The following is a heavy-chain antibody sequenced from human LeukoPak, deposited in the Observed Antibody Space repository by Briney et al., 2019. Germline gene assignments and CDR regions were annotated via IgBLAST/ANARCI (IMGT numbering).Heavy chain of an antibody. J-gene: IGHJ4*02. Sequence: GGSLRLSCVASVSSGLTRWMNWVRQAPGKGLEWVAIIKEDGSDKYYVDSVKGRFTISRDNAKNSVYLQMNILRVEDTAVYYCSSAAGWEFGYWGQGTLVTVSS. CDR3: SSAAGWEFGY. V-gene: IGHV3-7*01. CDR1: VSSGLTRW. CDR2: IKEDGSDK. D-gene: IGHD1-26*01.